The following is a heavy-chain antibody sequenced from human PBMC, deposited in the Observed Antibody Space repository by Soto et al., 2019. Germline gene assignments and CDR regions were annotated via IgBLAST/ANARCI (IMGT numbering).Heavy chain of an antibody. J-gene: IGHJ6*03. CDR1: GFTFSSYA. D-gene: IGHD4-17*01. Sequence: GGSLRLSCAASGFTFSSYAMSWVRQAPGKGLEWVSAISGSGGSTYYADSVKGRLTISRDNSKNTLYLQMNSLRAEDTAVYYCAKRADDYGDYVWWESVPQEYYMDVWGKGTTVTVSS. CDR2: ISGSGGST. V-gene: IGHV3-23*01. CDR3: AKRADDYGDYVWWESVPQEYYMDV.